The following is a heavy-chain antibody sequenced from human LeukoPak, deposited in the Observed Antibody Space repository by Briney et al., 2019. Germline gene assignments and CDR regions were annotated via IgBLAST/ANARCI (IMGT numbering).Heavy chain of an antibody. Sequence: SLRLSCATSGFTFSSYAMHWVRQAPGEGLEWVSGISWNSGSIGYADSVKGRFTISRDNAKNSLYLQMNSLRAEDTALYYCAKDIVGVTTSPTPLYGMDVWGQGTTVTVSS. CDR3: AKDIVGVTTSPTPLYGMDV. D-gene: IGHD4-4*01. V-gene: IGHV3-9*01. CDR1: GFTFSSYA. J-gene: IGHJ6*02. CDR2: ISWNSGSI.